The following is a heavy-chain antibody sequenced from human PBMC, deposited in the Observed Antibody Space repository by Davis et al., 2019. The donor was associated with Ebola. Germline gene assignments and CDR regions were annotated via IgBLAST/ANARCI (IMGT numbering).Heavy chain of an antibody. J-gene: IGHJ4*02. CDR1: GDTFSSYA. CDR2: IIPIFGTA. D-gene: IGHD2-15*01. Sequence: SVKVSCKASGDTFSSYAITWVRQAPGQGLEWMGGIIPIFGTANYAQKFQGRVTITADESTTTAYMDLSSLRSEDTAVYYCATRGVVVTALLYWGQGTLVTVSS. CDR3: ATRGVVVTALLY. V-gene: IGHV1-69*13.